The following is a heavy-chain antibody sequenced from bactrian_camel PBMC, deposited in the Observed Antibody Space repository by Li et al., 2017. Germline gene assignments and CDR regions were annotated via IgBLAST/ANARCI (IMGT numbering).Heavy chain of an antibody. CDR1: EDISTFF. Sequence: HVQLVESGGGSVQAGGSLKLSCVASEDISTFFVGWFRQVPGKEREGVAAIWNGRDSPYYADSVKGRFTISQGNASNTLYLQMNSLEPEDTAVYYCAADSGGCYFGPRGNWLTFTNWGQGTQVTVS. CDR3: AADSGGCYFGPRGNWLTFTN. V-gene: IGHV3S45*01. J-gene: IGHJ4*01. CDR2: IWNGRDSP. D-gene: IGHD2*01.